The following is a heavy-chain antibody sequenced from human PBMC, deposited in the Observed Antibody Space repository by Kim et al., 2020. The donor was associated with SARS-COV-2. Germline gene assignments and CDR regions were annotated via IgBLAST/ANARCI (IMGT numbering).Heavy chain of an antibody. CDR3: ARQEFSSSWYGH. CDR1: GYTFTNYY. J-gene: IGHJ4*02. CDR2: INPSGGST. D-gene: IGHD6-13*01. V-gene: IGHV1-46*01. Sequence: ASVKVSCKASGYTFTNYYMHWLCQAPGQGPEWIGVINPSGGSTDYAQNFQGRVAMTRDTSASTLYMELRSLRSEDTAVYYCARQEFSSSWYGHWGQGTLVTVSS.